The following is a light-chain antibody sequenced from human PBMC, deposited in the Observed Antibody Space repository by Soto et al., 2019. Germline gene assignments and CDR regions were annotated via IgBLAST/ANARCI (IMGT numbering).Light chain of an antibody. CDR3: QQYNNWYT. Sequence: EMEMPPSPATLSVSPGERATLSCRASQSVSSYLAWYPQKPGQAPRLLIYGASTRATGIPARFSGSGSGTEFTLTISSLQSEDYAVYYCQQYNNWYTFGQGTKLEIK. CDR1: QSVSSY. J-gene: IGKJ2*01. CDR2: GAS. V-gene: IGKV3-15*01.